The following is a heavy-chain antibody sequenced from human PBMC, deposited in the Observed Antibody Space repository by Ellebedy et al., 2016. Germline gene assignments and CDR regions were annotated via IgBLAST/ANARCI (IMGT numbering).Heavy chain of an antibody. CDR2: VRSRPYGATT. D-gene: IGHD1-26*01. J-gene: IGHJ4*02. V-gene: IGHV3-49*04. Sequence: GGSLRLSXAASGFSFSNYAMTWVRQAPGKGPEWVGFVRSRPYGATTEYAAFVKGRFTISRDTSKRTAFLQMNSLRTDDTAVYYCATSGDPDEFFFDYWGQGTLVTVSS. CDR3: ATSGDPDEFFFDY. CDR1: GFSFSNYA.